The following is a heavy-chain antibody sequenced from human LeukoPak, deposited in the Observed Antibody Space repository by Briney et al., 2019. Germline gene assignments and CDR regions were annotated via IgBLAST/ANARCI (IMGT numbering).Heavy chain of an antibody. J-gene: IGHJ4*02. V-gene: IGHV1-2*02. CDR2: INPNSGGT. CDR3: ARSKLRRDGYNSYFDY. CDR1: GYTFTGYY. Sequence: ASVKVSCKASGYTFTGYYMHWLRQAPGQGLEWMGWINPNSGGTNYAQKFQGRVTMTRDTSISTAYMELSRLRSDDTAVYYCARSKLRRDGYNSYFDYWGQGTLVTVSS. D-gene: IGHD5-24*01.